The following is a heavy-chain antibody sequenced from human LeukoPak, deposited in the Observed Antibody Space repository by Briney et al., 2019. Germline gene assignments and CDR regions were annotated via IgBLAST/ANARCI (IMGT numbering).Heavy chain of an antibody. J-gene: IGHJ4*02. CDR2: FDPEDGET. CDR1: GYSLTELS. CDR3: ARTTYGQQAPLDY. V-gene: IGHV1-24*01. D-gene: IGHD4-17*01. Sequence: ASVKVSCKVSGYSLTELSMHWVRQAPGKGLEWMGGFDPEDGETIYAQKFQGRVTITADESTSTAYMELSSLRSEDTAVYYCARTTYGQQAPLDYWGQGTLVTVSS.